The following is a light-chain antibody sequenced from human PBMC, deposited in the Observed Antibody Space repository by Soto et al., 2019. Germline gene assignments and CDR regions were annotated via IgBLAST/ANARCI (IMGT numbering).Light chain of an antibody. V-gene: IGKV1-5*03. Sequence: DLQMTQSPSTLSASVGDRVTITCRASQSISSWLAWYQQKPGKAPKLLIYEASTLQSGVPSRFSGSQSGAEFTLTISSLQPDDFATYYCQQYNTYSTFGQGTKLEIK. CDR1: QSISSW. J-gene: IGKJ2*01. CDR2: EAS. CDR3: QQYNTYST.